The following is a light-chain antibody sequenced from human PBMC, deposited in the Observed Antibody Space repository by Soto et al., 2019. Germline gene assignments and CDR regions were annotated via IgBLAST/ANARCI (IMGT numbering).Light chain of an antibody. J-gene: IGKJ3*01. V-gene: IGKV1-27*01. CDR2: AAS. CDR1: QDIRNF. CDR3: QKYSSVPV. Sequence: SPTSLSASVGDRVTITCRASQDIRNFVAWYQQKPGKAPKLLIYAASTLQSGVPSRFSGSGSGTDFTLTINSLQPEDVATYSCQKYSSVPVFGPGTKVEIK.